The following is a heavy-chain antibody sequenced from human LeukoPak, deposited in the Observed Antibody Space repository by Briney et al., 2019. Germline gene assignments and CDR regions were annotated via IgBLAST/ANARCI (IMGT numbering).Heavy chain of an antibody. J-gene: IGHJ3*02. CDR1: GFTFSSYA. V-gene: IGHV3-20*04. CDR3: ARAFVHCGGDCYAFDI. D-gene: IGHD2-21*02. Sequence: PGGSLRLSCAASGFTFSSYAMSWVRQAPGKGLEWVSGINWNGGSTGYADSVKGRFTISRDNAKNSLYLQMNSLRAEDTALYYCARAFVHCGGDCYAFDIWGQGTMVTVSS. CDR2: INWNGGST.